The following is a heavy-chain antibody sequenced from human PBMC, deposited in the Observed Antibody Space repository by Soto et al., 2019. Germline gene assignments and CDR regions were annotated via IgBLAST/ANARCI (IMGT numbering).Heavy chain of an antibody. Sequence: AGGSLRLSCAASGFTFSSYGMHWVRQAPGKGLEWVAVISYDGSNKYYADSVKGRFTISRDNSKNTLYLQMNSLRAEDTAVYYCAKGLFSQGFDPWGQGTLVTVSS. D-gene: IGHD3-10*02. V-gene: IGHV3-30*18. CDR3: AKGLFSQGFDP. J-gene: IGHJ5*02. CDR2: ISYDGSNK. CDR1: GFTFSSYG.